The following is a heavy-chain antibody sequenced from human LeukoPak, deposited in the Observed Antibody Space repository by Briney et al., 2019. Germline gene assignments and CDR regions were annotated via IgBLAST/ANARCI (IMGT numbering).Heavy chain of an antibody. D-gene: IGHD3-10*01. Sequence: GGSLRLSCAASGFTFSSYAMHWVRQAPGKGLEWVAVISYDGSNKYYADSVKGRFTISRDNSKNTLYLQMNSLRAEDTAVYYCARGEYYFDYWGQGTLVTVSS. CDR3: ARGEYYFDY. CDR2: ISYDGSNK. J-gene: IGHJ4*02. CDR1: GFTFSSYA. V-gene: IGHV3-30-3*01.